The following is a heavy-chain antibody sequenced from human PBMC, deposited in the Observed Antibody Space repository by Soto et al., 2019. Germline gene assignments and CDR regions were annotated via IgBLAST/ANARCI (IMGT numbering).Heavy chain of an antibody. CDR1: GFTFSSYG. CDR2: IWYDGSNK. CDR3: ARDGYCSGGSCYSVPVFDY. Sequence: QVQLVESGGGVVQPGRSLRLSCAASGFTFSSYGRHWVRQAPGKGLEWVAVIWYDGSNKYYADSVKGRFTISRDNSKNALYLQMNSVRADDTAVYYCARDGYCSGGSCYSVPVFDYWGQGTLVTVSS. D-gene: IGHD2-15*01. V-gene: IGHV3-33*01. J-gene: IGHJ4*02.